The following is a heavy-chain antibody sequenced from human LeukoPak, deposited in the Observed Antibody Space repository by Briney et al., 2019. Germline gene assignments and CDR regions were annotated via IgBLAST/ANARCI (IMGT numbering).Heavy chain of an antibody. D-gene: IGHD3-16*01. CDR1: GASIRSDGFY. J-gene: IGHJ4*02. V-gene: IGHV4-31*03. CDR3: ARARLRSEHFSTPYYFDF. CDR2: IYFNDTT. Sequence: SDTLSLTCSVSGASIRSDGFYWRCLRQHPRGAQERIGYIYFNDTTTYNPSLNSRATISVDTSQNRFSLRVHSVTAADTSVYFCARARLRSEHFSTPYYFDFWGRGTLVTVSS.